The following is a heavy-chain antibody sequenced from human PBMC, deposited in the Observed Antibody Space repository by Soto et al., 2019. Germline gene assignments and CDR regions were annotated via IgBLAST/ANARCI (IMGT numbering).Heavy chain of an antibody. Sequence: ASVKVSCKASGFTFSSSAMQWVRQARGQRLEWIGWIVVGSGNTNYAQKFQERVTITRDMSTSTAYMELSSLRSEDTAVYYCAASSPIVVVPAARMNYYYYYGMDVWGQGTTVTVSS. V-gene: IGHV1-58*02. D-gene: IGHD2-2*01. J-gene: IGHJ6*02. CDR1: GFTFSSSA. CDR2: IVVGSGNT. CDR3: AASSPIVVVPAARMNYYYYYGMDV.